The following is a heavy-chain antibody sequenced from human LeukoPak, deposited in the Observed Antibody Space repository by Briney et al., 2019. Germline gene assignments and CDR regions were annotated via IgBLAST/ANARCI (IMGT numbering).Heavy chain of an antibody. V-gene: IGHV1-18*01. CDR2: ISAYNGNT. CDR1: GYTFTSYG. CDR3: ARDVVVVPAALLIFDY. J-gene: IGHJ4*02. D-gene: IGHD2-2*01. Sequence: ASVKVSCKASGYTFTSYGISWVRQAPGQGLEWMGWISAYNGNTNYAQKLQGGVTMTTDTSTSTAYMELRSLRSDDTAVYYCARDVVVVPAALLIFDYWGQGTLVTVSS.